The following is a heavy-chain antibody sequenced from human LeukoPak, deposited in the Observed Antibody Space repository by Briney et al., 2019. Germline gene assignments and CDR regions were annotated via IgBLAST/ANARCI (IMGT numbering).Heavy chain of an antibody. CDR3: ARDGPLRMDSSGYKPSTYYYYGMDV. CDR1: GFTVSSNY. D-gene: IGHD3-22*01. Sequence: PGGSLRLSCAASGFTVSSNYMSWVRQAPGKGLEWVSVIYSGGSTYYADSVKGRFTISRDNSKNTLYLQMNSLRAEDTAVYYCARDGPLRMDSSGYKPSTYYYYGMDVWGQGTTVTVSS. V-gene: IGHV3-53*01. J-gene: IGHJ6*02. CDR2: IYSGGST.